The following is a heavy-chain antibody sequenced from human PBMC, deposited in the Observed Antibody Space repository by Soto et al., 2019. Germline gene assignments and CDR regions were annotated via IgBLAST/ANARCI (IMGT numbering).Heavy chain of an antibody. J-gene: IGHJ4*02. D-gene: IGHD2-2*01. CDR2: IIPIFGTA. Sequence: VASVKVSCKASGGTFSSYAISWVRQAPGQGLEWMGGIIPIFGTANYAQKFQGRVTITADESTSTAYMELSSLRSEDTAVYYCATSSTSLFDYWGQGTLVTVSS. V-gene: IGHV1-69*13. CDR1: GGTFSSYA. CDR3: ATSSTSLFDY.